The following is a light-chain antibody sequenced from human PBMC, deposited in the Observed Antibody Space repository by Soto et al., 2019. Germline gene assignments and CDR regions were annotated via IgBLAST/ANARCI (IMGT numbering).Light chain of an antibody. CDR3: HQRSNWPLT. CDR2: DAS. V-gene: IGKV3-11*01. CDR1: QSVNNY. J-gene: IGKJ4*01. Sequence: EIVLTQSPATLSLSPGERATLSCRASQSVNNYLAWYQQKPGQAPRILIYDASSRATDIPARFSGSGSGTDFTLTISSLEPEDFATYYCHQRSNWPLTFGGGTKVEIK.